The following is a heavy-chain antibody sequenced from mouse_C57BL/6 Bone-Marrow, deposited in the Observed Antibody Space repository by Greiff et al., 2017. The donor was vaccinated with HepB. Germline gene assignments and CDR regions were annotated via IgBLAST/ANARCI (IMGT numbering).Heavy chain of an antibody. D-gene: IGHD2-3*01. CDR1: DSEVFPIAY. CDR3: ARNYEGYSLYAMED. Sequence: QVQLQQSGSELRSPGSSVKLSCKDFDSEVFPIAYMSWVRQKPGHGFEWIGGILPSIGRTIYGEKFEDKATLDADTLSNPAYLELNSLTSEDSAIYYCARNYEGYSLYAMEDWGQGASVTVAS. V-gene: IGHV15-2*01. J-gene: IGHJ4*01. CDR2: ILPSIGRT.